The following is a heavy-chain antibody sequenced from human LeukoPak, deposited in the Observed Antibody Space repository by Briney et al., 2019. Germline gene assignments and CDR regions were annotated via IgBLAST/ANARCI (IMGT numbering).Heavy chain of an antibody. CDR1: GYSFSNYA. J-gene: IGHJ4*02. CDR3: ARFGGVIVGFDF. D-gene: IGHD3-16*02. Sequence: VASVNVSCKASGYSFSNYAMHWVRQAPGQRLEWMGWINGGNGNTKYSQEFQGRVTITRDTSASTAYMEVSSLRSEDMAVYYCARFGGVIVGFDFWGQGTLVTVSS. CDR2: INGGNGNT. V-gene: IGHV1-3*03.